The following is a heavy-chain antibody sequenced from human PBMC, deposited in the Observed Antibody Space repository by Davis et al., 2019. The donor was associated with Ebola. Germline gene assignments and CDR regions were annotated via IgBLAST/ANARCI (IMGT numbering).Heavy chain of an antibody. CDR2: INPNSGGT. CDR1: GYTFTGYY. J-gene: IGHJ3*02. D-gene: IGHD5-24*01. CDR3: ARGPSFWDGYKQRADAFDI. V-gene: IGHV1-2*02. Sequence: ASVKVSCKASGYTFTGYYMHWVRQAPGQGLEWMGWINPNSGGTNYAQKFQGRVTMTRDTSISTAYMELSRLRSDDTAVYYCARGPSFWDGYKQRADAFDIWGQGTMVTVSS.